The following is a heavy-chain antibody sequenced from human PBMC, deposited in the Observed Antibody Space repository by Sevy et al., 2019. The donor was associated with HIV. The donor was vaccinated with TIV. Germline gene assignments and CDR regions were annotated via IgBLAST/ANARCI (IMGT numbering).Heavy chain of an antibody. J-gene: IGHJ6*02. CDR2: INPNSGNT. V-gene: IGHV1-8*01. D-gene: IGHD3-10*01. CDR3: ARGTMDRGLVYYGMDV. Sequence: ASVKVSCKASGYTFTSYDINWVRQATGQGLERMGWINPNSGNTGYAQKFQGRVTMTRNTSISTAYMELSSLRFEDTAVYYCARGTMDRGLVYYGMDVWGQGTQVTVSS. CDR1: GYTFTSYD.